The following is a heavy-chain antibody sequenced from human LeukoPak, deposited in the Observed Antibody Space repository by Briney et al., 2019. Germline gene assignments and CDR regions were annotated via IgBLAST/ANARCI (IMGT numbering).Heavy chain of an antibody. V-gene: IGHV1-2*02. CDR3: ARELPRNDIVVVVAATVFDY. CDR2: INPNSGGT. CDR1: GYTFTGYY. J-gene: IGHJ4*02. D-gene: IGHD2-15*01. Sequence: ASVKVSCKASGYTFTGYYMHWVRQAPGQGLEWMGWINPNSGGTNYAQKFQGRVTMTRDTSISTAYMELSRLRSDDTAVYYCARELPRNDIVVVVAATVFDYWGQGTLVTVSS.